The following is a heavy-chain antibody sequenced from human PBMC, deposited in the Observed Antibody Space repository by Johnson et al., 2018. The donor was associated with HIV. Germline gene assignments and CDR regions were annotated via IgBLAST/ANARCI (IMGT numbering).Heavy chain of an antibody. CDR3: AKGGASYYDSPGDAFDI. CDR2: ISWDGGST. CDR1: GFTFDDYG. V-gene: IGHV3-43D*03. D-gene: IGHD3-22*01. J-gene: IGHJ3*02. Sequence: VQLVESGGGVVRPGGSLRLSCAASGFTFDDYGMSWVRQAPGKGLEWVSGISWDGGSTYYADSVKGRFTISRDNSKNSLYLQMNSLRAEDTALYYCAKGGASYYDSPGDAFDIWGQGTMVTVSS.